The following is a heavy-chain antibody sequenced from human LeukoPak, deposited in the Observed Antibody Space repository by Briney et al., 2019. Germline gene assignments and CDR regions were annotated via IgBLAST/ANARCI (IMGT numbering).Heavy chain of an antibody. CDR3: ARDFIAADDY. CDR1: GFTFSSYE. D-gene: IGHD6-13*01. Sequence: GGSLRLSCAASGFTFSSYEMNWVRQAPGKGPEWVSYISSSGSTIYHADSVKGRFTISRDNAKNSLYLQMNSLRAEDTAVYYCARDFIAADDYWGQGTLVTVSS. J-gene: IGHJ4*02. CDR2: ISSSGSTI. V-gene: IGHV3-48*03.